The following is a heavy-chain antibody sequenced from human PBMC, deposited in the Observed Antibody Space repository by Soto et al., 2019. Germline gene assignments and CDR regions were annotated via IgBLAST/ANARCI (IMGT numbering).Heavy chain of an antibody. CDR2: ISAYNGNT. D-gene: IGHD2-2*01. CDR1: GYTFTSYG. J-gene: IGHJ6*03. Sequence: QVQLVQSGAEVKKPGASVKVSCKASGYTFTSYGISWVRQAPGQGLEWMGWISAYNGNTNYAQKLQGRVTMTTDTSTSTAYMELRSLRSDDTAVYYCARVFVVVPAARVYYYYYMDVWCKGTTVTVSS. V-gene: IGHV1-18*01. CDR3: ARVFVVVPAARVYYYYYMDV.